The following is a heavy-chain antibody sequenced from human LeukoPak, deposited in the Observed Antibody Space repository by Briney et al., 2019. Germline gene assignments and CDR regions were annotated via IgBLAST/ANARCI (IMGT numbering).Heavy chain of an antibody. Sequence: GASVKVSCKASGYTFTGYYMHWVRQAPGQGLEWMGWINPKSGGTNYAQKFQGRVTMTRETSISTAYMELTSLTSDDTAVYYCARDDDGIDYWGQGTLVIVSS. J-gene: IGHJ4*02. CDR3: ARDDDGIDY. D-gene: IGHD1-26*01. CDR1: GYTFTGYY. CDR2: INPKSGGT. V-gene: IGHV1-2*02.